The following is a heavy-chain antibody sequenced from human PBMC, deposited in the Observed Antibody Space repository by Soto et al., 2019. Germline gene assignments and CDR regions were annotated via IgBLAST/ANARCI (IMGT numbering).Heavy chain of an antibody. Sequence: EVQLVESGGGLVQPGGSLRLSCAASGFTFSTYWMNWVRQAPGKGLEWVANIKQDGSMKDYVDSVKGRFTISRDIAEKSLYLQMNSLRAEDRAVYYCARAVGQFRVMDSWGQGTLVSVSS. J-gene: IGHJ4*02. CDR3: ARAVGQFRVMDS. V-gene: IGHV3-7*01. CDR1: GFTFSTYW. D-gene: IGHD3-10*01. CDR2: IKQDGSMK.